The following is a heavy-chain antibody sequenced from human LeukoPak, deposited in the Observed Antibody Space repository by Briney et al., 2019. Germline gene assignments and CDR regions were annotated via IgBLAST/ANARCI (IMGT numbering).Heavy chain of an antibody. Sequence: PSETLSLTCTVSGDSINSGGRFWGWIRQHPGKGLEWIGYINYSGSTYYNPSLKSRVTISVDTSQNQFSLKLSSVTAADTAMYYCARDEAIFGAGYYYGMDVWGQGTTVTVSS. V-gene: IGHV4-31*03. D-gene: IGHD3-3*01. J-gene: IGHJ6*02. CDR2: INYSGST. CDR3: ARDEAIFGAGYYYGMDV. CDR1: GDSINSGGRF.